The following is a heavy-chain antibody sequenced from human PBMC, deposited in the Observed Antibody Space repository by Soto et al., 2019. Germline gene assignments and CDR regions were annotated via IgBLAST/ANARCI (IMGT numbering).Heavy chain of an antibody. D-gene: IGHD1-26*01. CDR1: GFTFSSYA. V-gene: IGHV3-30-3*01. CDR2: ISYDGSKK. CDR3: ARDNKVGRYNRHPPHWYFDL. J-gene: IGHJ2*01. Sequence: QVQLVESGGGVVQPGRSLRLSCAASGFTFSSYAMHWVRQAPGKGLEWVAVISYDGSKKYYADSVKGRFTISRDNSKNTLYLQMNSLRAEDTAVYYCARDNKVGRYNRHPPHWYFDLWGRGTLVTVSA.